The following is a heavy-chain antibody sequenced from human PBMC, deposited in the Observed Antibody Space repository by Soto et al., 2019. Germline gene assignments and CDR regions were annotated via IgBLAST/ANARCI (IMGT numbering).Heavy chain of an antibody. CDR2: INPSGGST. CDR1: GYTFTSYY. J-gene: IGHJ5*02. CDR3: ARHWYSSSGNWFDP. Sequence: ASVKVSCKASGYTFTSYYMHWVRQAPGQGLEWMGIINPSGGSTSYAQKFQGRVTISVDTSKNHFSLRLNSVTAADTAVYFCARHWYSSSGNWFDPWGQGTPVTVSS. V-gene: IGHV1-46*01. D-gene: IGHD6-13*01.